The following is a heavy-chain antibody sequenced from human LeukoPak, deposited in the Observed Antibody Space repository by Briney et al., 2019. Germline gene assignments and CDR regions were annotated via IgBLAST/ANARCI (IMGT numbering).Heavy chain of an antibody. CDR1: GFTFSSYA. CDR2: ISGSGGST. Sequence: PGGSLRLSCAASGFTFSSYAMSWVRQAPGKGLEWVSAISGSGGSTYYADSVKGRFTISRDNSKNTLYLQMNSLRAEDTAVYNCAKPNALRYFDWLLPPNYFDYWGQGTLVTVSS. V-gene: IGHV3-23*01. J-gene: IGHJ4*02. CDR3: AKPNALRYFDWLLPPNYFDY. D-gene: IGHD3-9*01.